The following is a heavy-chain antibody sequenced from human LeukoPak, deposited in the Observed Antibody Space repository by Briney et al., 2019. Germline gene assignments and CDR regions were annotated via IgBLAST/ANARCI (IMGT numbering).Heavy chain of an antibody. CDR2: ISWHGETT. D-gene: IGHD1-26*01. CDR1: GFPFDDYG. CDR3: PRGVGATPQY. J-gene: IGHJ4*02. Sequence: GGSLRISCAASGFPFDDYGMLWVRQAPGKGLEWVSFISWHGETTYYSDSVKGRFTISRDSSKNSLYLQMNSLRTEDTGFYLGPRGVGATPQYWGQGTVVIVSS. V-gene: IGHV3-43D*03.